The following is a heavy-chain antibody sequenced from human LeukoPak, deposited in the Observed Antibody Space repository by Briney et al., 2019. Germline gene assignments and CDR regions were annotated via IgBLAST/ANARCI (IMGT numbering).Heavy chain of an antibody. CDR2: IYYSGST. CDR3: ARGSFYGDYDGNWFDP. V-gene: IGHV4-31*03. D-gene: IGHD4-17*01. Sequence: SQTLSLTCTVSGGSISSGGYYWSWIRQHPGKGLEWIGYIYYSGSTYSNPSLKSRVTISVDTSKNQFSLKLSSVTAADTAVYYCARGSFYGDYDGNWFDPWGQGTLVTVSS. J-gene: IGHJ5*02. CDR1: GGSISSGGYY.